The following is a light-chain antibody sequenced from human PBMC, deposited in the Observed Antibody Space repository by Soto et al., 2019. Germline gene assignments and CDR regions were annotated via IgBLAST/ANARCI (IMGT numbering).Light chain of an antibody. Sequence: DIQMTQSPSTLSASVGDRVTITCRASQSVNWLAWYQQKPGKAPKLLIYKASSLEVGVPSRFSGSGSGTEFTLTISSLQPDDFATYYCQQYNSYRSWTFGQGTKVDIK. J-gene: IGKJ1*01. CDR2: KAS. V-gene: IGKV1-5*03. CDR3: QQYNSYRSWT. CDR1: QSVNW.